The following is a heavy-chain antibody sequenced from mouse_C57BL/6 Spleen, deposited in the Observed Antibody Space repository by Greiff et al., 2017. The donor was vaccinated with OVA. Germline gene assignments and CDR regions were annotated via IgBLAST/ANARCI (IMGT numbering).Heavy chain of an antibody. CDR3: AREGVNYYFDY. J-gene: IGHJ2*01. V-gene: IGHV5-16*01. CDR2: INYDGSST. Sequence: EVKLVESEGGLVQPGSSMKLSCTASGFTFSDYYMAWVRQVPEKGLEWVAKINYDGSSTYYLDSLKSRFIISRDNAKNILYLQMSSLKSEDTATFYCAREGVNYYFDYWGQGTTLTVSS. CDR1: GFTFSDYY.